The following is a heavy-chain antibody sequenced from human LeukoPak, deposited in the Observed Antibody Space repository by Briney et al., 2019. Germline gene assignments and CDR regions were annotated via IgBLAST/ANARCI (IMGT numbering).Heavy chain of an antibody. J-gene: IGHJ3*02. CDR2: ISGSGGST. Sequence: PGGSLRLSCAASGFTFSSYAMSWVRQAPGKGLEWVSAISGSGGSTYYADSVKGRFTISRDNSKNTLYLQMNSLRAEDTAVYYCAIRRAITMIVVGDDAFDIWGQGTMVTVSS. V-gene: IGHV3-23*01. CDR1: GFTFSSYA. CDR3: AIRRAITMIVVGDDAFDI. D-gene: IGHD3-22*01.